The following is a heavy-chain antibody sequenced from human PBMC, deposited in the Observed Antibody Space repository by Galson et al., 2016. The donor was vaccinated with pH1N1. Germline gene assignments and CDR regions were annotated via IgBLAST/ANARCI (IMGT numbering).Heavy chain of an antibody. J-gene: IGHJ6*03. CDR3: ARDRPYESRGYHYDSYYYMDV. CDR2: IYVSGTT. D-gene: IGHD3-22*01. CDR1: GGSMNNYY. V-gene: IGHV4-4*07. Sequence: ETLSLTCTVSGGSMNNYYWTWLRQPAGKGLEWIGRIYVSGTTNYNPSLKSRVTMSVDTSKNQVSLRLSSVTAADTAVYYCARDRPYESRGYHYDSYYYMDVWGKGTTVTVSS.